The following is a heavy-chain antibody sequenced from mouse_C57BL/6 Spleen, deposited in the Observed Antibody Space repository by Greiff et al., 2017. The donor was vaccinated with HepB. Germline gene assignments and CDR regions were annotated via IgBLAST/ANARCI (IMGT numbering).Heavy chain of an antibody. CDR1: GYSFTGYY. D-gene: IGHD2-4*01. Sequence: EVQLVESGPELVKPGASVKISCKASGYSFTGYYMNWVKQSPEKSLEWIGEINPSTGGTTYNQKFKAKATLTVDKSSSTAYMQLKSLTSEDSAVYYCARWDYDYHWYFDVWGTGTTVTVSS. J-gene: IGHJ1*03. CDR3: ARWDYDYHWYFDV. V-gene: IGHV1-42*01. CDR2: INPSTGGT.